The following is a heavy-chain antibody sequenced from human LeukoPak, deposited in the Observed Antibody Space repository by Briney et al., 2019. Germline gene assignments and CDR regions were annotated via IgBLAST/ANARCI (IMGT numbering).Heavy chain of an antibody. Sequence: SETLSLTCTVSGGSISSYYWSWIRQPLGKGLEWIGYIYYSGSTNYNPSLKSRVTISVDTSKNQFSLKLSSVTAADTAVYYCARHVGGAYQFDYWGQGTLVTVSS. CDR1: GGSISSYY. D-gene: IGHD2-2*01. V-gene: IGHV4-59*08. CDR3: ARHVGGAYQFDY. J-gene: IGHJ4*02. CDR2: IYYSGST.